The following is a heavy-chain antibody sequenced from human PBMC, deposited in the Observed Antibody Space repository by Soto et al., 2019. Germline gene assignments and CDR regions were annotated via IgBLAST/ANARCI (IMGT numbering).Heavy chain of an antibody. V-gene: IGHV3-15*01. J-gene: IGHJ4*02. D-gene: IGHD2-15*01. CDR1: GFTFSNAW. CDR3: NSFYEHGGFHSKSLDY. CDR2: IKSETDGGTA. Sequence: GTSLRRSRGASGFTFSNAWMSWVRQAPGKGLEWVGRIKSETDGGTADYAAPGKGRFTISRDDSKNTLYLQMNSLKTEDTAVYYCNSFYEHGGFHSKSLDYWGQGTLVTVS.